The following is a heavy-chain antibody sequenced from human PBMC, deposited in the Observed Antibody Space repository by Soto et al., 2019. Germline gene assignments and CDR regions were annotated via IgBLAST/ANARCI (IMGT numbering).Heavy chain of an antibody. CDR1: GGSINSYF. CDR2: IYYSGST. Sequence: SETLSLTCTVSGGSINSYFLSWIRQSPGKGLEWIGHIYYSGSTSYSPSLKSRVSISVDTSKNQFSLEVHSVTAADTAVYYCARAGTNMVQFDYWGQGTLVTVYS. CDR3: ARAGTNMVQFDY. V-gene: IGHV4-59*01. D-gene: IGHD3-10*01. J-gene: IGHJ4*02.